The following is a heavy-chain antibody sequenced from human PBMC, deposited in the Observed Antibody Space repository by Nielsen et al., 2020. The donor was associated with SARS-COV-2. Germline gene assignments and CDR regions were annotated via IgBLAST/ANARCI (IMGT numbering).Heavy chain of an antibody. V-gene: IGHV1-69*13. J-gene: IGHJ6*03. D-gene: IGHD2/OR15-2a*01. CDR2: IIPIFGTA. CDR3: ARVRVLHYYMDV. Sequence: SVKVSCKASGGTFSSYAISWVRQAPGQGLEWMGGIIPIFGTANYAQKFQGRVTITADESTSTAYMELSSLRSEDTAVYYCARVRVLHYYMDVWGKGTTVTVSS. CDR1: GGTFSSYA.